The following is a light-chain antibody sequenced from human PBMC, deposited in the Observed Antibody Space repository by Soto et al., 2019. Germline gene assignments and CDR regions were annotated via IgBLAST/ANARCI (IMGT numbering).Light chain of an antibody. Sequence: PGQRVTLSCRASQSVSSSYLSWYQQKPGQAPRLLIDGASTRATGIPARFSGSGSGTDFTLTISSLQPEDLAVSYCQQDYNLPCTVGQGTTV. J-gene: IGKJ1*01. CDR2: GAS. V-gene: IGKV3D-7*01. CDR1: QSVSSSY. CDR3: QQDYNLPCT.